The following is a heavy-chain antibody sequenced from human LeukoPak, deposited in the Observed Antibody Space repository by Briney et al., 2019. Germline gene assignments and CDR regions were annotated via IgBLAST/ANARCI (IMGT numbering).Heavy chain of an antibody. CDR2: ISWNSGSI. CDR1: GFTFSSYA. D-gene: IGHD3-22*01. J-gene: IGHJ3*02. Sequence: GGSLRLSCAASGFTFSSYAMSWVRQAPGKGLEWVSGISWNSGSIGYADSVKGRFTISRDNAKNSLYLQMNSLRAEDTALYYCAKSLYYYDSSDAFDIWGQGTMVTVSS. V-gene: IGHV3-9*01. CDR3: AKSLYYYDSSDAFDI.